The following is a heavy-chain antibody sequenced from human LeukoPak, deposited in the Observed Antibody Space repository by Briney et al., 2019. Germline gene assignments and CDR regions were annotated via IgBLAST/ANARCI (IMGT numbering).Heavy chain of an antibody. CDR2: INSDIYSNTI. V-gene: IGHV3-48*01. D-gene: IGHD5-18*01. CDR3: ASLDTAKQPLANH. Sequence: PGGSLRLSCAASGFTLSSYSMNWVRQAPGKGLEWISYINSDIYSNTIYYADTVKGRFTISRDNGKNSLYLQMNTLRVEDTAMYYCASLDTAKQPLANHWGQGTLVTVSS. CDR1: GFTLSSYS. J-gene: IGHJ5*02.